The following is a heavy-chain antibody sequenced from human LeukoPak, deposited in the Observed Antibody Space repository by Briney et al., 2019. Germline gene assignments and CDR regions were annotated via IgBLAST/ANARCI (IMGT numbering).Heavy chain of an antibody. D-gene: IGHD4-17*01. CDR1: GGSFSGSY. V-gene: IGHV4-34*01. Sequence: PWETLSLTCAVYGGSFSGSYWNWIRQPPGKGLQWIGEVTHDGRINYNPSLRGRVTISVDTSMNQFSLRLTSVTAADTAVYYCATIYGDFSDFDSWAQGTLVNVSS. CDR3: ATIYGDFSDFDS. J-gene: IGHJ4*02. CDR2: VTHDGRI.